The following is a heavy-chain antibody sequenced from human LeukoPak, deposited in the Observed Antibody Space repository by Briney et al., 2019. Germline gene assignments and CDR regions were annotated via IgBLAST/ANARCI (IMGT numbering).Heavy chain of an antibody. CDR3: ARDRVWGDGRYCSSTSCFHSGYYFDY. CDR1: GGTFSSYA. D-gene: IGHD2-2*01. CDR2: IIPILGIA. V-gene: IGHV1-69*04. Sequence: SVKVSCKASGGTFSSYAISWVRQAPGQGLEWMGRIIPILGIANYAQKFQGRVTITADKSTSTAYMELSSLRSEDTAAYYCARDRVWGDGRYCSSTSCFHSGYYFDYWGQGTLVTVSS. J-gene: IGHJ4*02.